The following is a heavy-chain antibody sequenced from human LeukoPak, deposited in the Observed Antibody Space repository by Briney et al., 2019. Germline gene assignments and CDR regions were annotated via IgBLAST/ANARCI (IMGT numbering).Heavy chain of an antibody. Sequence: GGSLRLSCAASGFTFSSYSMNWVRQAPGKGLEWVSSISSSSSYIYYADSVKGRFTISRDNAKNSLYLQMNSLRAEDTAAYYCARDSGYCSSTSCSGDAFDIWGQGTMVTVSS. CDR3: ARDSGYCSSTSCSGDAFDI. J-gene: IGHJ3*02. CDR1: GFTFSSYS. CDR2: ISSSSSYI. V-gene: IGHV3-21*01. D-gene: IGHD2-2*01.